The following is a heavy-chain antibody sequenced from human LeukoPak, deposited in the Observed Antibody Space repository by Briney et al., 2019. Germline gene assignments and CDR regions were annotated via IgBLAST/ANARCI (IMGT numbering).Heavy chain of an antibody. Sequence: SETLSLTCTVSGGSISIGSYYWSWIRQPAGKGLEWIGRIYASGSTNYNPSLKSRVTISVDTSKNQLSLKLSSVTAADTAVYYCAGAPAGSLEWLSPFDYWGQGTLVTVSS. CDR1: GGSISIGSYY. V-gene: IGHV4-61*02. CDR2: IYASGST. J-gene: IGHJ4*02. CDR3: AGAPAGSLEWLSPFDY. D-gene: IGHD3-3*01.